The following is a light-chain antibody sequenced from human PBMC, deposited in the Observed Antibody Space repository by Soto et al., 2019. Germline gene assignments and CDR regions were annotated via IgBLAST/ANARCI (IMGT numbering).Light chain of an antibody. CDR1: SSDVGGYNY. V-gene: IGLV2-14*01. CDR3: SSYTSSSTRV. J-gene: IGLJ3*02. Sequence: QSALTQPASVSGSPGQSITISCTGTSSDVGGYNYVSWYHQHPGKAPKLMIYEVSNRPSGVSNRFSGSKCGNTASLTISGLQAEDEADYYCSSYTSSSTRVFGGGTKLTVL. CDR2: EVS.